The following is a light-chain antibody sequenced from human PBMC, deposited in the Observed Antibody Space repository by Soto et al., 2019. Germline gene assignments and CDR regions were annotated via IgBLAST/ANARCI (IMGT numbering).Light chain of an antibody. V-gene: IGKV4-1*01. CDR3: QKYNTAPLT. CDR2: WAS. CDR1: QSVLYTSNNKNY. Sequence: DIVMTQSPDSLAVSLGERATLNCKSSQSVLYTSNNKNYLAWYRQKPGQPPKLLIYWASTRESGVPDRFSGSGSGTDFTLTISNLQPEDVATYYCQKYNTAPLTFGGGTKVDIK. J-gene: IGKJ4*01.